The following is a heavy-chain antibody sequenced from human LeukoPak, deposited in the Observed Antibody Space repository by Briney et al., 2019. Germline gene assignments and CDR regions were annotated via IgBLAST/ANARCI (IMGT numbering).Heavy chain of an antibody. D-gene: IGHD2-2*01. V-gene: IGHV3-7*01. Sequence: PGGSLRLSCVASGFTFSNYWMTWVRQAPGKGLEWVANIKEDGNEKYYVDSVKGRFTISRDDAKNSLYLQMSSLRDEDTAVYYCARGRRDTQYQVFDYWGQGTLVTVSS. J-gene: IGHJ4*02. CDR3: ARGRRDTQYQVFDY. CDR2: IKEDGNEK. CDR1: GFTFSNYW.